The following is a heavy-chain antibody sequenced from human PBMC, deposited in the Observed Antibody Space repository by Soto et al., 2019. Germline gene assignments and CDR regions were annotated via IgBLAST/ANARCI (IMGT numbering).Heavy chain of an antibody. D-gene: IGHD4-17*01. CDR3: PRGLDYDRRHAFDI. V-gene: IGHV4-30-4*01. J-gene: IGHJ3*02. Sequence: SETLSLTCTVSGGSISGGDYYWSWIPKTPGKGLEWIGYIYYSGSTYYNPALNSRVTISVDTSKNQFSLKLSSVTAEDTAVYYCPRGLDYDRRHAFDIWGQGTMVTVS. CDR1: GGSISGGDYY. CDR2: IYYSGST.